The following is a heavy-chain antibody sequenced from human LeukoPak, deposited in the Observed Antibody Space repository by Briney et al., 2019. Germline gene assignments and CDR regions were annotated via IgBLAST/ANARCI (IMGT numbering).Heavy chain of an antibody. Sequence: GGSLRLSCAASGFTFNNYWMRWVRQAPGKGLEWVANINQDGSEKYYVDSVKGRFTISRDNAKNSLYLQMNSLRAEDTAVYYCARDPLYCSGGSCYSEVDAFDIWGQGTMVTVSS. D-gene: IGHD2-15*01. CDR1: GFTFNNYW. J-gene: IGHJ3*02. CDR3: ARDPLYCSGGSCYSEVDAFDI. V-gene: IGHV3-7*01. CDR2: INQDGSEK.